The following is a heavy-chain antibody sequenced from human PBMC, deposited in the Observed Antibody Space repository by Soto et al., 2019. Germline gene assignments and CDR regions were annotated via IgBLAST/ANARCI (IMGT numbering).Heavy chain of an antibody. D-gene: IGHD6-13*01. CDR1: GGSISSYY. CDR2: IYYSGST. J-gene: IGHJ5*02. V-gene: IGHV4-59*01. CDR3: ARDRSRLIAAAGHNWFDP. Sequence: SKTLSLTCTVSGGSISSYYWSWTRQPPGKGLEWIGYIYYSGSTNYNPSPKSRVTISVDTSKNQFSLKLSSVTAADTAVYYCARDRSRLIAAAGHNWFDPWGQGTLVTSPQ.